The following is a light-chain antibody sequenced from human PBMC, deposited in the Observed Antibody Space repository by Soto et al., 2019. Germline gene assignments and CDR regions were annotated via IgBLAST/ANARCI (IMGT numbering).Light chain of an antibody. J-gene: IGKJ1*01. Sequence: ETVLTQSPGTLSLSPGERATLSCRASQSVSSSFLAWYQQQPGQAPRLLIYRASSRATGIPDRFSGSGSGTGFTLTISRLEPEDFAVYYCPQYGSAPAFGQGTKVEIK. CDR1: QSVSSSF. CDR2: RAS. CDR3: PQYGSAPA. V-gene: IGKV3-20*01.